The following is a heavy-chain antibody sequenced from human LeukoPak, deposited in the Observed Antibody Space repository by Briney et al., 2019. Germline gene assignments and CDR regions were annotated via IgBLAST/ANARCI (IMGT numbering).Heavy chain of an antibody. CDR2: IIPIFGTA. V-gene: IGHV1-69*13. CDR3: ARAGPGGSNYYYYGMDV. CDR1: GGTFSSYA. Sequence: ASVKVSCKASGGTFSSYAISWVRQAPGQGLEWMGGIIPIFGTANYAQKSQGRVTITADESTSTAYMELSSLRSEDTAVYYCARAGPGGSNYYYYGMDVWGQGTTVTVSS. D-gene: IGHD3-16*01. J-gene: IGHJ6*02.